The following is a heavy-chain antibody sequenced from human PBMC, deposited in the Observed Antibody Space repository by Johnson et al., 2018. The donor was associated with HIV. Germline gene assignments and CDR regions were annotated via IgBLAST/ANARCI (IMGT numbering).Heavy chain of an antibody. V-gene: IGHV3-13*01. D-gene: IGHD6-6*01. CDR3: ARDRAEYSTWLDAFDI. J-gene: IGHJ3*02. Sequence: YYPGSVKGRFTTSRENAKNSLYLQMNSLRAEDTAVFYCARDRAEYSTWLDAFDIWGQGTMVTVSS.